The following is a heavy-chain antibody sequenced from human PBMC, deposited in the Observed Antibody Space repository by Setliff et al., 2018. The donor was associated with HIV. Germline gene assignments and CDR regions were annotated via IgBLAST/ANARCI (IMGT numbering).Heavy chain of an antibody. CDR2: LYHSGSP. J-gene: IGHJ6*02. V-gene: IGHV4-59*11. Sequence: SETLSLTCSVSGDSMRNHYWSWIRQSPGKGLEWIGTLYHSGSPTYNPSLKSRVTISGDTSKNQISLKLTSVTAADTAVFYCARPVSKNFYGMDVWGPGTTVT. CDR1: GDSMRNHY. CDR3: ARPVSKNFYGMDV.